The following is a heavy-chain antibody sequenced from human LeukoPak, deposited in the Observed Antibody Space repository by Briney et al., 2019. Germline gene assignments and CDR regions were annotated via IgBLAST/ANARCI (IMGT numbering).Heavy chain of an antibody. Sequence: GASVKVSCKASGGTFSSYAISWVRQAPGQGLEWMGRIIPILGIANYAQKFQGRVTITADKSTSTAYMELSSLRSEDTAVYYCARDSSSWTRGDYRGQGTLVTVSS. J-gene: IGHJ4*02. CDR1: GGTFSSYA. CDR2: IIPILGIA. V-gene: IGHV1-69*04. D-gene: IGHD6-13*01. CDR3: ARDSSSWTRGDY.